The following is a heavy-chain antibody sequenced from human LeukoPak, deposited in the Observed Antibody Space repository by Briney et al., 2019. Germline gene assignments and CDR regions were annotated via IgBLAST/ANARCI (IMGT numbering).Heavy chain of an antibody. Sequence: GASVKVSCMASGYXFTSYGISWVRQAPGQGLEWVGWISAYNGNTNYAQKLQGRVTMTTDTSTSTAYMELRSLRSDDTAVYYCARMYYYDSSGYDDSWGQGTLVTVSS. J-gene: IGHJ5*01. V-gene: IGHV1-18*01. CDR2: ISAYNGNT. D-gene: IGHD3-22*01. CDR1: GYXFTSYG. CDR3: ARMYYYDSSGYDDS.